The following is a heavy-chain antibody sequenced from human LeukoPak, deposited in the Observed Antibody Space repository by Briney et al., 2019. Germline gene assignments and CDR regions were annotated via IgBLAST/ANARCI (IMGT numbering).Heavy chain of an antibody. V-gene: IGHV4-34*01. CDR3: ARDTVTTNWFDP. D-gene: IGHD4-17*01. CDR2: IYYSGST. Sequence: PSETLSLTCAVYGGSFSGYYWSWIRQPPGKGLEWIGSIYYSGSTYYNPSLKSRVTISVDTSKNQFSLKLSSVTAADTAVYYCARDTVTTNWFDPWGQGTLVTVSS. J-gene: IGHJ5*02. CDR1: GGSFSGYY.